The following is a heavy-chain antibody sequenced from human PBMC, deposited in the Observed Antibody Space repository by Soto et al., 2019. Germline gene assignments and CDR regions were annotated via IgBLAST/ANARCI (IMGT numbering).Heavy chain of an antibody. CDR3: ARYILESTGSFVY. V-gene: IGHV1-3*01. Sequence: GSSVKVSCKTSGYSLTATALHSERQAPGHSLEPMGWINGDNSNTKVSETFKGRVTITRDTVANTVYMELSSLTSEDTAVYYSARYILESTGSFVYWDPGTPVTVFS. CDR2: INGDNSNT. J-gene: IGHJ4*02. CDR1: GYSLTATA. D-gene: IGHD3-9*01.